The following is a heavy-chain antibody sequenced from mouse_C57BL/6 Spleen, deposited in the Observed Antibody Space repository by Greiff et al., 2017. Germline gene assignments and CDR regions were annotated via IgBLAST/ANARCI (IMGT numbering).Heavy chain of an antibody. CDR2: ISDGGSYT. D-gene: IGHD2-5*01. Sequence: MLVESGGGLLKPGGSLKLSCAASGFPFSSYAMSWFRRTPEKRLEWVATISDGGSYTYYPDNVKGRSPISRDNAKHNLYLQMSRLTSEDTAMYYCARVHYSNPYYFDYWGQGTTLTVSS. CDR3: ARVHYSNPYYFDY. J-gene: IGHJ2*01. CDR1: GFPFSSYA. V-gene: IGHV5-4*03.